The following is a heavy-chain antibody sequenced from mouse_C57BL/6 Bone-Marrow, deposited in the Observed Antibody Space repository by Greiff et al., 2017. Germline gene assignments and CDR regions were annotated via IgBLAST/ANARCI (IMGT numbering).Heavy chain of an antibody. J-gene: IGHJ4*01. Sequence: SGAELVRPGTSVKVSCKASGYAFTNYLIEWVKQRPGQGLEWIGVINPGSGGTNYNEKFKGKATLTADKSSSTAYMQLSSLTSEDSAVYFCARGGTAYYDAMDYWGQGTSVTVSS. V-gene: IGHV1-54*01. CDR2: INPGSGGT. CDR3: ARGGTAYYDAMDY. D-gene: IGHD2-10*01. CDR1: GYAFTNYL.